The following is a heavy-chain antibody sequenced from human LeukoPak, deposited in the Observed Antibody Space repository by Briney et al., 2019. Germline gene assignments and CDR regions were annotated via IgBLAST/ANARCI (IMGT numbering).Heavy chain of an antibody. CDR1: GFTFSSYA. D-gene: IGHD3-10*01. CDR3: AKDSGSGSYYPDY. CDR2: ISGSGGST. J-gene: IGHJ4*02. V-gene: IGHV3-23*01. Sequence: QPGGSLRLSCAASGFTFSSYAMSGVRQAPGKGLEWVSAISGSGGSTYYADSVKGRFTISRDNSKNTLYLQMNSLRAEDTALYYCAKDSGSGSYYPDYWGQGTLVTVSS.